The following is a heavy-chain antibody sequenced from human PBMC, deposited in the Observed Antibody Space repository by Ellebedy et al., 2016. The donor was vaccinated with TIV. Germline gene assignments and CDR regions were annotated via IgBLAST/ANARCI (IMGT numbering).Heavy chain of an antibody. J-gene: IGHJ4*02. V-gene: IGHV4-61*01. CDR2: IYSGGRT. D-gene: IGHD3-10*01. CDR1: GGSVSSTNYY. CDR3: SAAYGRVTPAY. Sequence: MPSETLSLTCTVSGGSVSSTNYYWTWIRQPPGKGLEWVGYIYSGGRTDYKHSLKSRMAISVDTSRNQISLKLSSVTAADTAVYYCSAAYGRVTPAYWGQGTLVTVSS.